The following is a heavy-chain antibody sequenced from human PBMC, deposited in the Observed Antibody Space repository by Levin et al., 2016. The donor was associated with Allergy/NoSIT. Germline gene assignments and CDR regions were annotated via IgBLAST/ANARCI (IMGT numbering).Heavy chain of an antibody. Sequence: GESLKISCAASGFTFSNYAMHWVRQAPGRGLEWVAVISYNGNNKYYADSVKGRFIISRDNSKNTLFLQMDSLRAEDTAVYYCARDLDRMWDAFDIWGQGTMVTVSP. CDR1: GFTFSNYA. CDR3: ARDLDRMWDAFDI. V-gene: IGHV3-30*04. D-gene: IGHD1-26*01. J-gene: IGHJ3*02. CDR2: ISYNGNNK.